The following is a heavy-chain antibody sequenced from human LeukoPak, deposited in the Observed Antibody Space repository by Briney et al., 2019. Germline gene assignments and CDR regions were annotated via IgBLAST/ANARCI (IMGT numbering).Heavy chain of an antibody. D-gene: IGHD1/OR15-1a*01. CDR2: FDPADGEI. CDR1: GYTFSNYY. Sequence: GASVKVSCKTSGYTFSNYYLHWVRQAPGKGPEWMGGFDPADGEIIYPQKFQGRVTMTEDTSSDTAYMELSGLRFEDTAVYYCAAGEWEQLLNYWGQGTLVTVSS. J-gene: IGHJ4*02. CDR3: AAGEWEQLLNY. V-gene: IGHV1-24*01.